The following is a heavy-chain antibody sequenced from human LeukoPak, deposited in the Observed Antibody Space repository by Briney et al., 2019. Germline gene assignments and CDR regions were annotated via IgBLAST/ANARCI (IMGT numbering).Heavy chain of an antibody. V-gene: IGHV3-48*04. D-gene: IGHD6-13*01. J-gene: IGHJ4*02. Sequence: GGSLRLSCAASGFTFSSYSMNWVRQAPGKGLEWVSYISSSSSTIYYADSVKGRFTISRDNAKNSLYLQMNSLRAEDTAVYYCARDRNGAAAGLFDYWGQGTLVTVSS. CDR1: GFTFSSYS. CDR2: ISSSSSTI. CDR3: ARDRNGAAAGLFDY.